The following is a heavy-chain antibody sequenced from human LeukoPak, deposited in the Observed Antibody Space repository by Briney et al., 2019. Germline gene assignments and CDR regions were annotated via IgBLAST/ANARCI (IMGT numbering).Heavy chain of an antibody. CDR3: ARVGFSSGWFAFDY. J-gene: IGHJ4*02. CDR1: GSTFSRYD. V-gene: IGHV3-23*01. Sequence: PGGSLRLSCAASGSTFSRYDMSWVRQAPGKGLEWVSAISGSGSSTYYADSVKGRFTISRDTSKNTLYLQMNSLRAEDTALYYCARVGFSSGWFAFDYWGQGTLVTVSS. D-gene: IGHD6-19*01. CDR2: ISGSGSST.